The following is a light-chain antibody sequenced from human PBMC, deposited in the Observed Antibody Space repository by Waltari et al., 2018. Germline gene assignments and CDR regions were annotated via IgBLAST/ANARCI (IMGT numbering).Light chain of an antibody. CDR2: DDS. V-gene: IGLV3-21*02. CDR3: QVWDSSSNWV. CDR1: NMGRKS. Sequence: SYVLTQPPSVSVAPGQTARITCGGNNMGRKSVHWYQQKPGQAPVLLVYDDSDRPSWIPEGFSGAKSGNTATLTISRVEAGDEADYYCQVWDSSSNWVFGGGTKLTVL. J-gene: IGLJ3*02.